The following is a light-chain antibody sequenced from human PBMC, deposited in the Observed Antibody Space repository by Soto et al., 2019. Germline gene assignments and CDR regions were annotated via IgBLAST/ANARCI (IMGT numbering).Light chain of an antibody. Sequence: DIQMTQSPSSLSASVGARVTITYQASQDITNYLNWFQQKPGKAPKLLIYDASNLETGVPSRFSGSGSGTHFTFTISSLQPEDIATYYCQQYDNLPLTFGGGTKVTIK. J-gene: IGKJ4*02. CDR3: QQYDNLPLT. CDR1: QDITNY. CDR2: DAS. V-gene: IGKV1-33*01.